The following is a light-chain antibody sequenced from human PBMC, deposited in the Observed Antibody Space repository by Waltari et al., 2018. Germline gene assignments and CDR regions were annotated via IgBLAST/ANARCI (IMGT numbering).Light chain of an antibody. J-gene: IGKJ4*01. V-gene: IGKV3-11*01. CDR3: QQRTDWPLT. CDR2: DAA. CDR1: QSVKLY. Sequence: EIVLTQSPGTLSLSPGERATPSCRAGQSVKLYLAWYQQKPGQAPRLLIYDAATRATGIPARFSGSGSGTDFILTISGLEPEDFGVYYCQQRTDWPLTFGGGTKVEIK.